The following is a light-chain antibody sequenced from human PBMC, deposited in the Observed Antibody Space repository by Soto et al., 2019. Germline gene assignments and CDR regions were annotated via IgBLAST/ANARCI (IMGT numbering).Light chain of an antibody. J-gene: IGKJ2*01. CDR1: QDITKY. Sequence: DIRLTQSPSFLSASAGDRVTITCRASQDITKYLAWFQQKPGRAPKLLIYGAFTLQRGVPSRFSGRGSGTEFTLTISSLQPDDFAIYFCQQYSRNPYTFGQGTKVDIK. CDR3: QQYSRNPYT. V-gene: IGKV1-9*01. CDR2: GAF.